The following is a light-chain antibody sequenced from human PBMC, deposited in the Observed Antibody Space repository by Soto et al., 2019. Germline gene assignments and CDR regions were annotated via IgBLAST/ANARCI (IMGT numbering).Light chain of an antibody. J-gene: IGKJ1*01. CDR2: GAS. Sequence: EIVMTQSPATLSVSPGERATLSCRASQSVSNNYLAWYQQKPGQAPRLLIYGASNRATGIPDRLSGSGSGTEFTLTISSLQSEDFAVYYCQQYNNWPQTFGQGTKVDIK. CDR1: QSVSNN. V-gene: IGKV3D-15*01. CDR3: QQYNNWPQT.